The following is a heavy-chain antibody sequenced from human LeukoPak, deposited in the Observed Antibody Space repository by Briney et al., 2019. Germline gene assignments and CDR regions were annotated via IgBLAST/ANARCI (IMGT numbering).Heavy chain of an antibody. J-gene: IGHJ4*02. CDR3: ARDIPQGLSYFDY. CDR1: GFTFSNYW. Sequence: PGGSLRLSCGASGFTFSNYWMGWVRQAPGKGLEWVANIKEDGSEKNYVDSAKGRFTISRDNAKDSLYLQMNSLRAEDTAVYYCARDIPQGLSYFDYWGQGTLVTVSS. D-gene: IGHD2-2*02. V-gene: IGHV3-7*04. CDR2: IKEDGSEK.